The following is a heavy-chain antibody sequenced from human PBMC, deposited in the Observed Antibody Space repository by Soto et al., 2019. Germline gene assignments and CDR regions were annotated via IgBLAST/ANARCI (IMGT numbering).Heavy chain of an antibody. CDR2: IIPIFGTA. CDR3: AYLTIFVPFPVSGPFDY. D-gene: IGHD3-3*01. Sequence: VASLKVSCKASGVTFSSYSISCVRQAPLQGLEWMGGIIPIFGTANYAQKFQGRVTITADESTSTAYMELSSLRSEDTAVYYCAYLTIFVPFPVSGPFDYWGQGTLVTVSS. J-gene: IGHJ4*02. V-gene: IGHV1-69*13. CDR1: GVTFSSYS.